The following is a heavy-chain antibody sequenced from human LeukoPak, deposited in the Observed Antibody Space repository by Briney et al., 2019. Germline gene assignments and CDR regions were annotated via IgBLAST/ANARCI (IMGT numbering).Heavy chain of an antibody. CDR2: IYYSGST. D-gene: IGHD3-10*01. CDR1: GGSISSSSYY. CDR3: ARDGSHYYGSGSYSDAFDI. Sequence: SETLSLTCTVSGGSISSSSYYWGWIRQPPGKGLEWIGSIYYSGSTYYNPSLKSRVTISVDTSKNQFSLKLSSVTAADTAVYYCARDGSHYYGSGSYSDAFDIWGQGTMVTVSS. J-gene: IGHJ3*02. V-gene: IGHV4-39*07.